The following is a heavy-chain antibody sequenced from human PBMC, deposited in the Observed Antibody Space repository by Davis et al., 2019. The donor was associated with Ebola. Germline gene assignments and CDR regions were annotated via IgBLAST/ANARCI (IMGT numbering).Heavy chain of an antibody. V-gene: IGHV3-21*01. CDR3: ARTTSKWLLWYYFDY. CDR2: ITSSSTSI. D-gene: IGHD3-22*01. Sequence: GESLKISCTASEFSLSSYIMNWVRQAPGRGLEWISSITSSSTSIYYADSVQGRFTISRDNAENSLYLQMNSLRAEDTAVYYCARTTSKWLLWYYFDYWGQGTLVTVSS. J-gene: IGHJ4*02. CDR1: EFSLSSYI.